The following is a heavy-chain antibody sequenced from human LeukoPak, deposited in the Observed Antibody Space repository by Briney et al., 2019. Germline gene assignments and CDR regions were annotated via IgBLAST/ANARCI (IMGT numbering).Heavy chain of an antibody. CDR3: ARAPYSYGPFDY. CDR1: GYSFTSYW. Sequence: GGSVKISCKGSGYSFTSYWIGWVRQMPGKGLEWMGIIYPGDSDTRYSPSFQGQVTISADKSISTAYLQWNSLKASDTAMYYCARAPYSYGPFDYWGQGTLVTVSS. V-gene: IGHV5-51*03. D-gene: IGHD5-18*01. CDR2: IYPGDSDT. J-gene: IGHJ4*02.